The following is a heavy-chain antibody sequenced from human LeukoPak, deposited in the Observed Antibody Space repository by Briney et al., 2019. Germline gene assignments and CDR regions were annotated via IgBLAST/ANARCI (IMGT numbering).Heavy chain of an antibody. D-gene: IGHD6-19*01. CDR3: ARVSVSPVAGSVSWFDP. Sequence: DPSETLSLTCTVSGGSISSYYWSWIRQPPGKGLEWIGYIYYSGSTNYNPSLKSRVTISVDTSKNQFSLKLSSVTAADTAVYYCARVSVSPVAGSVSWFDPWGQGTLVTVSS. J-gene: IGHJ5*02. V-gene: IGHV4-59*01. CDR2: IYYSGST. CDR1: GGSISSYY.